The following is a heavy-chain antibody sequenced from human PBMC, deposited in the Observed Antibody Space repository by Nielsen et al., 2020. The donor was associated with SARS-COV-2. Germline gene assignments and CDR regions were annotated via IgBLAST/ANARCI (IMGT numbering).Heavy chain of an antibody. D-gene: IGHD3-22*01. CDR1: GGSISSSSYY. CDR2: IYYSGST. CDR3: ASTYYYDSSGIFFDI. Sequence: SETLSLTCTVSGGSISSSSYYWGWIRQPPGKGLEWIGSIYYSGSTYYNPSLKSRVTISVDTSKNQFSLKLSSVTAADTAVYYCASTYYYDSSGIFFDIWGQGTMVTVSS. J-gene: IGHJ3*02. V-gene: IGHV4-39*07.